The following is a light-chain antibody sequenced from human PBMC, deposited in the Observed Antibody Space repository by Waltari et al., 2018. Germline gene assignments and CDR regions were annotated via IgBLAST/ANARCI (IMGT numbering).Light chain of an antibody. CDR2: GAP. Sequence: EIVLTQSPATLSVYPGERATLPCRASQTVSNNLSGYQQKPGQAPRLLIYGAPTRATGIPARFSGSGSGTEFTLTINSLQSEDFAVYYCQQYNNWPPYTFGQGTKLEIK. CDR3: QQYNNWPPYT. CDR1: QTVSNN. J-gene: IGKJ2*01. V-gene: IGKV3-15*01.